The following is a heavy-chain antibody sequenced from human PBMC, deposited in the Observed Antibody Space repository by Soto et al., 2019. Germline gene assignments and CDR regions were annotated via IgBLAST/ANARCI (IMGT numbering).Heavy chain of an antibody. CDR3: ARGKYYHGSSGYSDFDY. CDR1: GGTFSSYA. CDR2: IIPIFGTA. D-gene: IGHD3-22*01. V-gene: IGHV1-69*13. J-gene: IGHJ4*02. Sequence: SVKVSCKASGGTFSSYAISWVRQAPGQGLEWMGGIIPIFGTANYAQKFQGRVTITADESTSTAYMELSSLRSEDTAVYYCARGKYYHGSSGYSDFDYWGQANLVTISS.